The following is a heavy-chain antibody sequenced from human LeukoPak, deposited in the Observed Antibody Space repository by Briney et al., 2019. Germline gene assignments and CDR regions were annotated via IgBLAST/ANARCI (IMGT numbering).Heavy chain of an antibody. D-gene: IGHD3-3*01. J-gene: IGHJ5*02. CDR2: IYYSGSN. Sequence: SXTLSLTCTVSGGSISSYYWSWIRQPPGKGLEWVGYIYYSGSNNYNTSLKRGGTISVDTSKKQFSLKLSSVTAADTAVYYCARVSGFWSGYPNWFDPWGQGTLVTVSS. CDR3: ARVSGFWSGYPNWFDP. V-gene: IGHV4-59*01. CDR1: GGSISSYY.